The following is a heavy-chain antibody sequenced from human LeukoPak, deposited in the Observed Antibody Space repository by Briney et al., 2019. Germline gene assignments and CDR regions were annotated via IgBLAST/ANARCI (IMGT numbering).Heavy chain of an antibody. CDR1: GGSISSYY. CDR2: IYYSGST. D-gene: IGHD3-22*01. CDR3: ARGGVNYYDSSGYYAFDI. Sequence: PSETLSLTCTVSGGSISSYYWSWIRQPPGKGPEWIGYIYYSGSTNYNPSLKSRVTISVDTSKNQFSLKLSSVTAADTAVYYCARGGVNYYDSSGYYAFDIWGQGTMVTVSS. J-gene: IGHJ3*02. V-gene: IGHV4-59*01.